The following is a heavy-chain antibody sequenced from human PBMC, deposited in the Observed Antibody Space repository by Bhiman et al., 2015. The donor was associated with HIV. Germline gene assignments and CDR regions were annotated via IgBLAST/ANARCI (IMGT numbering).Heavy chain of an antibody. J-gene: IGHJ4*02. CDR1: GFTFSTYN. V-gene: IGHV3-21*03. CDR3: AREGLDY. Sequence: EVQLVESGGGLVKPGGSLRLSCAASGFTFSTYNMNWVRQAPGKGLEWVSSISRSSSYIYYADSVKGRFSISRDNAKNSLSLQMNSLRAEDTAVYYCAREGLDYWGQGTLVTGLL. CDR2: ISRSSSYI.